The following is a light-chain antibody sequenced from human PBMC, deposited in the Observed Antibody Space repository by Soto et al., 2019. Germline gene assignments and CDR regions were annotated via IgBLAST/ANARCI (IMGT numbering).Light chain of an antibody. J-gene: IGKJ4*01. CDR1: KSLTSY. V-gene: IGKV3-15*01. CDR2: GIS. CDR3: QQYNNWPLT. Sequence: TQSTSTLSVFLGQTANLSCRARKSLTSYSAWYQQKPDQAPRLLIYGISSWATDIPARFSGSGSGTEFTLTISSLQSDDFAVYYCQQYNNWPLTFGGGTKVDIK.